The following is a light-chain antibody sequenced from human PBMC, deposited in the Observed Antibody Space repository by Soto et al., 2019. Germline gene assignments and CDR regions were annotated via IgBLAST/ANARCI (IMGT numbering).Light chain of an antibody. Sequence: QSVLPQPPSSSGTPGQRVTISCSGSSSNVGSNTVNWYQQLPGTAPKLRIYSNNQRPSGVPDRFSGSKSGTSASLAISGLQSGDEADYYCAAWDDSLNAYVFATGTKVTVL. CDR3: AAWDDSLNAYV. CDR2: SNN. J-gene: IGLJ1*01. V-gene: IGLV1-44*01. CDR1: SSNVGSNT.